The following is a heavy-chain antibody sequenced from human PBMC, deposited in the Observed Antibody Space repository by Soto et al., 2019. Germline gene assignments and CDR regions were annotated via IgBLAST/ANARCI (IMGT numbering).Heavy chain of an antibody. V-gene: IGHV1-18*01. CDR2: ISAYNGNT. CDR3: ARDRVAARYYYYGLDV. D-gene: IGHD2-15*01. CDR1: GYTFTSYG. Sequence: ASVKVSCKASGYTFTSYGISWVRQAPGQGLEWMGWISAYNGNTNYAQKFQGRVTITRDTSASTAYMELSSLRSEDTAVYYCARDRVAARYYYYGLDVWGQGTTVTVSS. J-gene: IGHJ6*02.